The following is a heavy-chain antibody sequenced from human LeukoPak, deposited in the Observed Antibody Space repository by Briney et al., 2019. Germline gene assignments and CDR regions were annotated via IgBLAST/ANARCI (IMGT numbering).Heavy chain of an antibody. Sequence: PSETLSLTCTVSGGSISNSSLYWGWIRQSPGKGLEWIGTIYYKRYTFYNSSLKSRVILSIDTSKNQFFLKVTSVTAADTAVYYCARDRGYYDLLTGYYTGYFDPWGQGTLVTVSS. CDR3: ARDRGYYDLLTGYYTGYFDP. J-gene: IGHJ5*02. CDR1: GGSISNSSLY. CDR2: IYYKRYT. D-gene: IGHD3/OR15-3a*01. V-gene: IGHV4-39*07.